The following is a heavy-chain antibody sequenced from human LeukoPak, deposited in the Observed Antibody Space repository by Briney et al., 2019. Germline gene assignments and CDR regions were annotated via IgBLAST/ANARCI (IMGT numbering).Heavy chain of an antibody. CDR1: GRSISSSSYY. CDR3: ARIAGTYYDFLSGYYAFDY. Sequence: SETLSLTCTVSGRSISSSSYYWGWIRQPPGKGLEWIGSIYYSGSIYYNPSLKSRVTISVDTSKTQFSLKLSSVTAADTAMYYCARIAGTYYDFLSGYYAFDYWGQRTLVTVSS. CDR2: IYYSGSI. D-gene: IGHD3-3*01. V-gene: IGHV4-39*07. J-gene: IGHJ4*02.